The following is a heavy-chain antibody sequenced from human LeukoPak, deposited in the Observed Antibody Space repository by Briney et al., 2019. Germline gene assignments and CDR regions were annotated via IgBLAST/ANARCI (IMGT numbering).Heavy chain of an antibody. V-gene: IGHV3-53*01. CDR3: AREAAVTGMFYFDS. CDR2: IYSGGST. Sequence: GGSLRLSCAASGFTVSSNYMSWVRQAPGKGLEWVSVIYSGGSTYYADSVKGRFTISRDNARNSLYLQMNSLRAEDTAVYYCAREAAVTGMFYFDSWGRGTLVTVSS. D-gene: IGHD6-19*01. J-gene: IGHJ4*02. CDR1: GFTVSSNY.